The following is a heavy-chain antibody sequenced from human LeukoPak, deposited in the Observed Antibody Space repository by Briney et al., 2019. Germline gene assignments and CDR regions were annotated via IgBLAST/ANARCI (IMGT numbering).Heavy chain of an antibody. CDR3: ARDQLSSDYGDYWTGVYNYGMDV. D-gene: IGHD4-17*01. J-gene: IGHJ6*02. V-gene: IGHV3-30-3*01. Sequence: QPGGSLRLSCAASGSTFSSYAMHWVRQAPGKGLEWVAVISYDGSNKYYADSVKGRFTISRDNSKNTLYLQMNSLRAEDTAVYYCARDQLSSDYGDYWTGVYNYGMDVWGQGTPVTVSS. CDR1: GSTFSSYA. CDR2: ISYDGSNK.